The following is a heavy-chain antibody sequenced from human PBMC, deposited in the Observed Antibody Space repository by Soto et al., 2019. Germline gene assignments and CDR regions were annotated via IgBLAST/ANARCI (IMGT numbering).Heavy chain of an antibody. CDR2: IYHSGST. CDR1: GGSISSSNW. CDR3: AKAAMGGSSWPFDY. Sequence: PSETLSLTCAVSGGSISSSNWWSWVRPLPGKGLEWIGEIYHSGSTNYNPSLKSRVTISVDKSKNQFSLKLSSVTAADTAVYYCAKAAMGGSSWPFDYWGQGTLVTVSS. V-gene: IGHV4-4*02. D-gene: IGHD6-13*01. J-gene: IGHJ4*02.